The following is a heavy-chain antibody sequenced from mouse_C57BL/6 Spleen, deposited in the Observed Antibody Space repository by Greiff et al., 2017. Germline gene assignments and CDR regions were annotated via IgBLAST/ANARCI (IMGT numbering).Heavy chain of an antibody. J-gene: IGHJ4*01. CDR2: INPSNGGT. CDR3: ACRCKTEAEATAMDD. CDR1: GYTFTSYW. Sequence: QVQLQQPGTELVKPGASVKLSCKASGYTFTSYWMHWVKQRPGQGLEWIGNINPSNGGTNYNEKFKSKATLTVDKSSSTAYMQLSSLTSEDSAVYYGACRCKTEAEATAMDDWGQGTSVTVSS. V-gene: IGHV1-53*01. D-gene: IGHD3-2*02.